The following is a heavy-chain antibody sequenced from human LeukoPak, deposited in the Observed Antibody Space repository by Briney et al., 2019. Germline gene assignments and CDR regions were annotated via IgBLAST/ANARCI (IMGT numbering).Heavy chain of an antibody. D-gene: IGHD6-13*01. CDR3: ARYAGIEAATPWGFDY. CDR1: GYSISSGYY. CDR2: IYHSGST. Sequence: SETLSLTCTVSGYSISSGYYWGWIRQPPGKGLEWIGSIYHSGSTYYNPSLKSRVTISVDTSKNQFSLKLSSVTAADTAVYYCARYAGIEAATPWGFDYWGQGTLVTVSS. J-gene: IGHJ4*02. V-gene: IGHV4-38-2*02.